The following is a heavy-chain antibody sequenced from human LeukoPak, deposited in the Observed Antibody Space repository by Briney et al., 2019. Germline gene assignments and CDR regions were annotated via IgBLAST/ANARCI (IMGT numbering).Heavy chain of an antibody. CDR3: ARQMVRGVVGDY. D-gene: IGHD3-10*01. CDR1: GGSISSSSYY. Sequence: PSETLSLTCAVSGGSISSSSYYWGWIRQPPGKGLEWIGCIYYSGSTYYNPSLKSRVTISVDTSKNQFSLKLSSVTAADTAVYYCARQMVRGVVGDYWGQGTLVTVSS. V-gene: IGHV4-39*01. J-gene: IGHJ4*02. CDR2: IYYSGST.